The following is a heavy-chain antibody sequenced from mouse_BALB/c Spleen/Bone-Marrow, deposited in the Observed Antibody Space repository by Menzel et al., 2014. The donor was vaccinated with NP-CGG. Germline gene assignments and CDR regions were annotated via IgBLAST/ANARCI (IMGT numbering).Heavy chain of an antibody. J-gene: IGHJ4*01. V-gene: IGHV4-1*02. CDR1: GFDFSRYW. Sequence: EVDLVDSGGGLVQPGGSLKLSCAASGFDFSRYWMSWVRQAPGKGLEWIGEINPDSGTINYTPSLKDKFIISRDNAKNTLYLQMSKVRSEDTALYYCARPRGNYAMDYWGQGTSVTVSS. CDR3: ARPRGNYAMDY. CDR2: INPDSGTI.